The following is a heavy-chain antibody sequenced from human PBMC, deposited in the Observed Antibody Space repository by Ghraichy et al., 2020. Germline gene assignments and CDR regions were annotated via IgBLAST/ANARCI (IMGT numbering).Heavy chain of an antibody. CDR3: ARRATSYDYFDY. CDR1: GGTFSTSI. V-gene: IGHV1-69*02. CDR2: VITSLGFA. Sequence: SVKVSCKASGGTFSTSIIGWVRQAPGQGLEWMGRVITSLGFADYAQKFQGRLRITADKSTNTAYMDLSSLRSDDTAVYYCARRATSYDYFDYWGQGTLVTVS. J-gene: IGHJ4*02. D-gene: IGHD2-2*01.